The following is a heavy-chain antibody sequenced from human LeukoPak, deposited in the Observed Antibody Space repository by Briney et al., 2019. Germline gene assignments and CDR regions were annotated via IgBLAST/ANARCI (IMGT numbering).Heavy chain of an antibody. D-gene: IGHD3-22*01. CDR1: GGTFSSYA. V-gene: IGHV1-69*01. Sequence: SVKVSCKASGGTFSSYAISWVRQAPGQGLEWMGRIIPIFGTANYAQKFQGRVTITADESTSTAYMELSSLRSEDTAVYYCARGGDYYDSSGYSYYFDYWGQGTLVTVSS. CDR2: IIPIFGTA. CDR3: ARGGDYYDSSGYSYYFDY. J-gene: IGHJ4*02.